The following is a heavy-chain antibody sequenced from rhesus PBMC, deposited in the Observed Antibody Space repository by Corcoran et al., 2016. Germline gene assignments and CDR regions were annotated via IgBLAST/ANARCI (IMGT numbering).Heavy chain of an antibody. CDR3: ARAYEDDYGYYYTGTFDY. D-gene: IGHD3-9*01. Sequence: QLQLQESGPGLVKPSETLSLTCAVSGGSISSNYWSWIRQPPGTGLEWIGYISGSSGSTNYNPSLKSRVTISTDTSKNQFALKLSSVTAADTAVYYCARAYEDDYGYYYTGTFDYWGQGVLVTVSS. J-gene: IGHJ4*01. CDR2: ISGSSGST. CDR1: GGSISSNY. V-gene: IGHV4-165*01.